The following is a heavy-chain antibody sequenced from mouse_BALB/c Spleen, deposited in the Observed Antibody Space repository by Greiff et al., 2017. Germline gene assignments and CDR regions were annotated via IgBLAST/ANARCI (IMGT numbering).Heavy chain of an antibody. J-gene: IGHJ1*01. CDR1: GFTFSSYG. V-gene: IGHV5-6*02. D-gene: IGHD4-1*01. Sequence: EVNVVESGGDLVKPGGSLKLSCAASGFTFSSYGMSWVRQTPDKRLEWVATISSGGSYTYYPDSVKGRFTISRDNAKNTLYLQMSSLKSEDTAMYYCARRYWDGGYFDVWGAGTTVTVSS. CDR3: ARRYWDGGYFDV. CDR2: ISSGGSYT.